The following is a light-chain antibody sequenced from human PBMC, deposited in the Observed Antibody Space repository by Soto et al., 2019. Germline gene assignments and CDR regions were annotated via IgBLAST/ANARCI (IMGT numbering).Light chain of an antibody. J-gene: IGKJ2*01. CDR3: QQDYNLPNT. Sequence: EIVMTQSPATLSLSPGERATLSCRASQSVSSSYLSWYQQKPGQAPRLLIYGASTRATGIPARFSGSGSGTDFTLTISSLQPEDFAVYYCQQDYNLPNTFGQGTKLEIK. CDR2: GAS. V-gene: IGKV3D-7*01. CDR1: QSVSSSY.